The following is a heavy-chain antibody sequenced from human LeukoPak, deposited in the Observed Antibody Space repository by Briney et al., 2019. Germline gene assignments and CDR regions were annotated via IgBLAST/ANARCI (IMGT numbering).Heavy chain of an antibody. J-gene: IGHJ6*02. CDR1: GGSISSYY. D-gene: IGHD4-17*01. Sequence: SETLSLTCTVSGGSISSYYWSWIRQPPGKGLEWIGYIYYSGSTNYNPSLKSRVTISVDTSKNQFTLKLSSVTAADTAVYYCARATLPFTTYGDYPPAYYYYGMDVWGQGTTVTVSS. CDR2: IYYSGST. CDR3: ARATLPFTTYGDYPPAYYYYGMDV. V-gene: IGHV4-59*01.